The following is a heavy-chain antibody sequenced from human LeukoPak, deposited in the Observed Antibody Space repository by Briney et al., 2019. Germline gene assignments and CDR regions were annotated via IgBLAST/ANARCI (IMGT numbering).Heavy chain of an antibody. CDR1: GGSISSSSYY. J-gene: IGHJ4*02. V-gene: IGHV4-39*01. CDR3: ARQVVRFLDY. CDR2: IYYSGST. Sequence: SETLSLTCTVSGGSISSSSYYWGWIRQPPGKGLEWIGSIYYSGSTYYNPSLKSRVTISVYTSKNQFSLKLSSVTAADTAVYYCARQVVRFLDYWGQGTLVTVSS. D-gene: IGHD4-23*01.